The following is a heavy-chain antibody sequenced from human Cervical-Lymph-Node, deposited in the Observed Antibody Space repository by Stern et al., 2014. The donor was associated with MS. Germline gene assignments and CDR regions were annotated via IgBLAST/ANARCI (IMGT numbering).Heavy chain of an antibody. J-gene: IGHJ4*02. V-gene: IGHV3-74*02. CDR3: ATGRDSSGYF. CDR1: GFTFSKYW. D-gene: IGHD3-22*01. Sequence: VQLVESGGGLVQPGGSLRLSCAASGFTFSKYWMHWVRQAPGKGLVWVSRINSDGSTTTYADSVKGRFTISRDNAKNTLYLQMSSLRAEDTAVYYCATGRDSSGYFWGQGTLVTVSS. CDR2: INSDGSTT.